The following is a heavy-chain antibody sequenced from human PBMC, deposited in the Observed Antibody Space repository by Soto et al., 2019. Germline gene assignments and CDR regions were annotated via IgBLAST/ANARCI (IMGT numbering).Heavy chain of an antibody. CDR1: GYNFITDW. J-gene: IGHJ6*02. Sequence: GESLKISCKGSGYNFITDWISWVRQMPGKGLEWMGRIDPTDSYTKYSPFFEGHVTISADKSISTAYLQWSSLKASDSAVYYCARLSRASFALDVWGQGTTVTVS. D-gene: IGHD3-16*01. CDR3: ARLSRASFALDV. V-gene: IGHV5-10-1*01. CDR2: IDPTDSYT.